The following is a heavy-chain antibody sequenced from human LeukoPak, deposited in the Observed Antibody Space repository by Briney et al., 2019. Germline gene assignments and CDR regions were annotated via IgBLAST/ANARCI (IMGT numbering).Heavy chain of an antibody. Sequence: SETLSLTCTVSGDSISSGEYYWGWLRQRDGKGLEWIGRISSSGSTNDNPSLKSRITISVDTYKNHISLKLSSVTAAETAVYYCAKGEHSNSWSYYYYYYMGVWGKGTTVTISS. CDR1: GDSISSGEYY. J-gene: IGHJ6*03. D-gene: IGHD6-13*01. CDR2: ISSSGST. V-gene: IGHV4-61*02. CDR3: AKGEHSNSWSYYYYYYMGV.